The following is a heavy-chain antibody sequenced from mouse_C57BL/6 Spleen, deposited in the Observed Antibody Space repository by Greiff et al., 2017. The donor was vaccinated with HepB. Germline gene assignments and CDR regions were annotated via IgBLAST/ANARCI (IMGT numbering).Heavy chain of an antibody. CDR3: TKGSYDYYAMDD. Sequence: VQLQQSGAELVRPGASVKLSCTASGFNIKDDYMHWVKQRPEQGLEWIGWIDPENGDTEYASKFQGKATITADTSSNTAYLQLSSLTSEDTAVYYCTKGSYDYYAMDDWGQGTSVTVSS. CDR2: IDPENGDT. CDR1: GFNIKDDY. J-gene: IGHJ4*01. V-gene: IGHV14-4*01. D-gene: IGHD1-1*02.